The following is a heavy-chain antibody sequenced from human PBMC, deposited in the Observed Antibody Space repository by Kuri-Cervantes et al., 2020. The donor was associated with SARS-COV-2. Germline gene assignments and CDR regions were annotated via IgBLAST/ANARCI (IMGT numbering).Heavy chain of an antibody. V-gene: IGHV4-34*01. Sequence: SETLSLTCAVYGGSFSGYYWSWIRQPPGKGLEWIGEINHSGSTNYNPSLKRRVTISVDTSKNQFSLKLSSVTAADTAVYYCARGFGDIVVVPAAREYNWFDPWGQGTLVTVSS. CDR3: ARGFGDIVVVPAAREYNWFDP. CDR1: GGSFSGYY. J-gene: IGHJ5*02. D-gene: IGHD2-2*01. CDR2: INHSGST.